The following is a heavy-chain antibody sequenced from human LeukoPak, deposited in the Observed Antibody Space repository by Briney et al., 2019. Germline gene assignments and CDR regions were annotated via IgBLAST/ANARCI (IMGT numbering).Heavy chain of an antibody. CDR1: GFGVSVNY. V-gene: IGHV3-66*01. D-gene: IGHD1-26*01. CDR2: LYARGTT. CDR3: AAKGNGYTGIYVFAH. Sequence: GGSLRLSCAASGFGVSVNYMRWGRQAPGKGLGWVSVLYARGTTKYAESVKGRFTISRDTSDNTLNLQMNGLGAEDSAVYYCAAKGNGYTGIYVFAHWGQGTLVTVSA. J-gene: IGHJ4*02.